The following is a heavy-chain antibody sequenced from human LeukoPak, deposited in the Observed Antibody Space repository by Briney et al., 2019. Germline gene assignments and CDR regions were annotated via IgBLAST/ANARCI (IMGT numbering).Heavy chain of an antibody. CDR1: GYTFTGYY. CDR2: INPNSGGT. Sequence: ASVKVSCKASGYTFTGYYMHWVRQAPGQGLEWMGWINPNSGGTNYAQKFQGRVTMTRDTSISTAYMELSGLRSDDTAVYYCARAHYYYDSSGCSEFDAFDIWGQGTMVTVSS. CDR3: ARAHYYYDSSGCSEFDAFDI. J-gene: IGHJ3*02. D-gene: IGHD3-22*01. V-gene: IGHV1-2*02.